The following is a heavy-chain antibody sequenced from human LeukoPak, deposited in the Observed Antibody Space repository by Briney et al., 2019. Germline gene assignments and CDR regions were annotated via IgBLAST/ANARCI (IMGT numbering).Heavy chain of an antibody. Sequence: GGSLRLSCAASGFTFSSYSMNWVRQAPGKGLEWHSYISSGGNTIYSADSVKGRFTISRDNAKNSLYLQMNTLRAEDTAVYYCARDNGYWYFDLGGRGTLVTVSS. J-gene: IGHJ2*01. CDR3: ARDNGYWYFDL. CDR2: ISSGGNTI. CDR1: GFTFSSYS. V-gene: IGHV3-48*01.